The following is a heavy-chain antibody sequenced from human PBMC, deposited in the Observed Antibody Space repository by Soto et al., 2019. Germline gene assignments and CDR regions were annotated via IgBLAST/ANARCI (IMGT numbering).Heavy chain of an antibody. CDR2: ISSSSSYI. J-gene: IGHJ4*02. CDR1: GFTFSSYS. Sequence: EVQLVESGGGLVKPGGSLRLSCAASGFTFSSYSMNWVRQAPGKGLEWVSSISSSSSYIYYADSVKGRFTISRDNAKNSLYLQMNSLRAEETAVYYCARASYYYDGSGYHGYWGQGTLVTVSS. CDR3: ARASYYYDGSGYHGY. D-gene: IGHD3-22*01. V-gene: IGHV3-21*01.